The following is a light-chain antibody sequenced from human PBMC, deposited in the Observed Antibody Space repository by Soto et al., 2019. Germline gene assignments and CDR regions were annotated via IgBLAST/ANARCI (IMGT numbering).Light chain of an antibody. CDR3: TSYAGSNNFV. V-gene: IGLV2-8*01. Sequence: QSALTQPPSASGSPGQSVTFSCTGTSSDVGGYNYVSWYQQHPGKAPKLMIYEVNKRPSGVPDRFSGSKSGNTASLTVSGLRAEDEADYYCTSYAGSNNFVFGAGTKLTVL. CDR2: EVN. CDR1: SSDVGGYNY. J-gene: IGLJ1*01.